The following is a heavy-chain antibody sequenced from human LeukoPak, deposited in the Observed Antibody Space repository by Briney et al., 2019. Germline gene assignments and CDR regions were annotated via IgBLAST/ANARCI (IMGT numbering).Heavy chain of an antibody. Sequence: GESLKISCKGSGYSFTSYWFGWVRQMPGKGLEGMGGIYPGDSDTRYSPSFHGQVTISADKSISTAYLQWSSLKASDTAMYYCARQGDAFRHWFDPWGQGTLVTVSS. V-gene: IGHV5-51*01. CDR3: ARQGDAFRHWFDP. CDR1: GYSFTSYW. D-gene: IGHD3-16*01. J-gene: IGHJ5*02. CDR2: IYPGDSDT.